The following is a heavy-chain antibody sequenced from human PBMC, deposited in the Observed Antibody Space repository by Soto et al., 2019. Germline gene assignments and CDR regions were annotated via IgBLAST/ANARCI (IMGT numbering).Heavy chain of an antibody. CDR1: GDSVSSNSAA. J-gene: IGHJ6*02. V-gene: IGHV6-1*01. D-gene: IGHD6-19*01. Sequence: SQTLSLTCAISGDSVSSNSAALNLIMQSPSRGLEWLGRTYYRSKWYNDYAVSVKSRITINPDTSKNQFSLQLNSVTPEDTAVYYCARAWGAVAVYGMDVWGQGTTVTVSS. CDR2: TYYRSKWYN. CDR3: ARAWGAVAVYGMDV.